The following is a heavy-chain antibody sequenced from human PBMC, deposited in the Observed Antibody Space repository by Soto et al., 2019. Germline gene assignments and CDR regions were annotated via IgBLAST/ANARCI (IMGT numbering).Heavy chain of an antibody. J-gene: IGHJ4*02. CDR3: ARRPRGGYNWNSYYFDS. Sequence: SETLSLTCSFSGDSVTSHYLTWIRQSPEKGLEWIGYMHYTGFSHYNPSLKSRLTISVDRSKNQFTLRLTSVTVEDTAVYYCARRPRGGYNWNSYYFDSWGPGTLVTVSS. CDR2: MHYTGFS. CDR1: GDSVTSHY. V-gene: IGHV4-59*02. D-gene: IGHD1-7*01.